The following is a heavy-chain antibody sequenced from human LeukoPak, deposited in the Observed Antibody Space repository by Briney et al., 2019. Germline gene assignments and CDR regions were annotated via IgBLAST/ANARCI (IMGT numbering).Heavy chain of an antibody. D-gene: IGHD1-26*01. CDR1: GYTFTGHY. J-gene: IGHJ4*02. Sequence: GASVTVPCKASGYTFTGHYMHWVRQAPGQGLEWMGWINPNNGGTNYAQKFQGRVTMTRDTSISTAYMELSRLRSDDTAVYYCARGYALYSGRYIDFDYWGQGTLVTVSS. V-gene: IGHV1-2*02. CDR3: ARGYALYSGRYIDFDY. CDR2: INPNNGGT.